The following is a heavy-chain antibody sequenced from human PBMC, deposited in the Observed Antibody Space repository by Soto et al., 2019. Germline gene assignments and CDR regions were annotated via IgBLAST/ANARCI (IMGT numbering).Heavy chain of an antibody. CDR3: ARDYDSRYYYYGMDV. V-gene: IGHV3-7*04. CDR1: GVTCSGYG. J-gene: IGHJ6*02. D-gene: IGHD3-22*01. CDR2: IKQDGSEK. Sequence: GGSLRLXWRASGVTCSGYGMSWVRKDPGKGLEWVANIKQDGSEKYYVDSVKGRFTISRDNAKNSLYLQMNSLRAEDTAVYYCARDYDSRYYYYGMDVWGQGTTVTVSS.